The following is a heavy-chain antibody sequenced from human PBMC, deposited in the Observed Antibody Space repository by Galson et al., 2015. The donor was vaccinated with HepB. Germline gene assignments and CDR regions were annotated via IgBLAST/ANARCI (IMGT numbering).Heavy chain of an antibody. Sequence: TLSLTCTVSGGSISSSSYYWGWIRQPPGKGLEWIGSIYYSGSTYYNPSLKSRVTISVDTSKNQFSLKLSSVTAADTAVYYCARGGMATIGGPTFDYWGQGTLVTVSS. J-gene: IGHJ4*02. D-gene: IGHD5-24*01. CDR3: ARGGMATIGGPTFDY. V-gene: IGHV4-39*07. CDR2: IYYSGST. CDR1: GGSISSSSYY.